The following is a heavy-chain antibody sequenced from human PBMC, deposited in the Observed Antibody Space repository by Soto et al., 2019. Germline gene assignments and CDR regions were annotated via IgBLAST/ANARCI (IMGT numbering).Heavy chain of an antibody. D-gene: IGHD6-6*01. CDR1: GGSISSGDYY. CDR2: IYYSGST. CDR3: ARDLAWSNSSSVFYYYYYGMDV. J-gene: IGHJ6*02. Sequence: PSETLSLTCTVSGGSISSGDYYWSWIRQPPGRGLEWIGYIYYSGSTYYYPSLKSRVTISVDTSKNQFSLKLSSVTAADTAVYYCARDLAWSNSSSVFYYYYYGMDVWGQGTTVTVSS. V-gene: IGHV4-30-4*01.